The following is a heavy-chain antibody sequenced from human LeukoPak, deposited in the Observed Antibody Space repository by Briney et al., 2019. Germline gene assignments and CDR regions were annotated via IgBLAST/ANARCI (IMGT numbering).Heavy chain of an antibody. CDR2: ISGSGGST. Sequence: GGSLRLSCAASGSTFGSYGMSWVRQAPGKGLEWVSAISGSGGSTYYADSVKGRFTISRDNAKNTLYLQMNSLRAEDTAVYYCARGPMVRTNLFDYWGQGTLVTVSS. J-gene: IGHJ4*02. CDR3: ARGPMVRTNLFDY. V-gene: IGHV3-23*01. D-gene: IGHD3-10*01. CDR1: GSTFGSYG.